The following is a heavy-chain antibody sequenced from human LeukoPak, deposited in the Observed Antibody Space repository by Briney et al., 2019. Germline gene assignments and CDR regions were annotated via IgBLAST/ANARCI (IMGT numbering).Heavy chain of an antibody. CDR2: ISYDGSNK. CDR1: GFTFSSYA. Sequence: PGRSLRLSCAASGFTFSSYAMHWVRQAPGKGLEWVAFISYDGSNKYYADSVKGRFTISRDNSKNTLYMQMNSLRAEDTAVYYCARDVDTAMANPLDYWGQGTMVTVSS. CDR3: ARDVDTAMANPLDY. J-gene: IGHJ4*02. D-gene: IGHD5-18*01. V-gene: IGHV3-30-3*01.